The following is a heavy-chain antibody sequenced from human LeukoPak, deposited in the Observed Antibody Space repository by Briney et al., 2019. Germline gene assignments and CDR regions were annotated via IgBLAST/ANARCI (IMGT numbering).Heavy chain of an antibody. J-gene: IGHJ4*02. D-gene: IGHD5-18*01. CDR1: GGSFSGYY. Sequence: PSETLSLTCAVYGGSFSGYYWSWIRQPPGKGLEWIGEINHSGSTNYNPSLKSRVTISVDTSKNQFSLKLSSVTAADTAVYYCARSNRGYSYDLPIPFDYWGQGTLVTVSS. CDR2: INHSGST. CDR3: ARSNRGYSYDLPIPFDY. V-gene: IGHV4-34*01.